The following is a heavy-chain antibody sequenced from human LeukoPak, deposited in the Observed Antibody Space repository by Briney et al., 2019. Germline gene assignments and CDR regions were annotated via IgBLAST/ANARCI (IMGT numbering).Heavy chain of an antibody. CDR2: TYHSGST. D-gene: IGHD2-15*01. CDR3: ARGRRIVVVLGATRTHRDYYMDV. V-gene: IGHV4-34*01. Sequence: SETLSLTCTVSGGSISSYYWSWLRQSPGKGLEWIGETYHSGSTNYNSSLKSRVTISLDTSKNQFSLKLSSVTAADTAVYYCARGRRIVVVLGATRTHRDYYMDVWGKGTTVTVSS. J-gene: IGHJ6*03. CDR1: GGSISSYY.